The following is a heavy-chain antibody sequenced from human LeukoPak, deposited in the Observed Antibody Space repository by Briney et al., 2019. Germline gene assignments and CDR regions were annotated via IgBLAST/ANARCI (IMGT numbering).Heavy chain of an antibody. V-gene: IGHV3-7*01. J-gene: IGHJ1*01. CDR3: VREVKYVAYYGDS. CDR1: GFTVSDHW. Sequence: GGSLRLSCTASGFTVSDHWTTWVRQAPGKRLEWVANIREDGGDKYYLDSVKGRFTISRDNTKNSVYLQMNSLSVEDTALYYCVREVKYVAYYGDSWGQRTLVTVSS. CDR2: IREDGGDK. D-gene: IGHD3-3*01.